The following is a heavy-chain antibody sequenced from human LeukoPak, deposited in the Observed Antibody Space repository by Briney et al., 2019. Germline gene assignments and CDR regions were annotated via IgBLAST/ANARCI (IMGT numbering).Heavy chain of an antibody. CDR1: GYSFTSYW. D-gene: IGHD2-2*01. CDR3: ARQACSSTSCYYDYYYYGMDV. Sequence: GESLKISCKGSGYSFTSYWIGWVRQMPGKGLEWMGIIYPGDSDTRYSPSLQGQVTISADKSISTAYLQWSSLKASDTAMYYCARQACSSTSCYYDYYYYGMDVWGQGTTVTVSS. J-gene: IGHJ6*02. V-gene: IGHV5-51*01. CDR2: IYPGDSDT.